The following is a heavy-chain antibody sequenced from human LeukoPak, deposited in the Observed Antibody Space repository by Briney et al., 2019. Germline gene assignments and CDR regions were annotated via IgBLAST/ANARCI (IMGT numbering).Heavy chain of an antibody. Sequence: GGSLRLSCAASGFTVRTNYMSWVRQAPGKGLEWVSLIHDDGSTYYTDSVKGRFTISRDNSKNTLYLQMNSLRAEDTAVYCCAREENHIVTTSYYFDHWGQGTLVTVSS. CDR1: GFTVRTNY. J-gene: IGHJ4*02. CDR2: IHDDGST. D-gene: IGHD5-12*01. V-gene: IGHV3-53*01. CDR3: AREENHIVTTSYYFDH.